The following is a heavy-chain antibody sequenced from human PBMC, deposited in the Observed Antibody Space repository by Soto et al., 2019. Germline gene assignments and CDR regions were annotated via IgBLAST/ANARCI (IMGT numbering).Heavy chain of an antibody. V-gene: IGHV3-33*01. J-gene: IGHJ6*02. D-gene: IGHD3-3*01. Sequence: QVQLVESGGGVVQPGRSLRLSCAASGFTFSSYGMHWVRQAPGKGLEWVAVIWYDGSNKYYADSVKGRFTISRDNSKNTLYLQMNSLRAEDTAVYYCARDGGDPQYYDFWSGYYLYGMDVWGQGTTVTVSS. CDR2: IWYDGSNK. CDR1: GFTFSSYG. CDR3: ARDGGDPQYYDFWSGYYLYGMDV.